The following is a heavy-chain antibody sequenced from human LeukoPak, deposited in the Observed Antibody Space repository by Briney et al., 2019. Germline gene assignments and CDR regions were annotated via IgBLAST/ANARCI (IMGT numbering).Heavy chain of an antibody. V-gene: IGHV3-11*04. D-gene: IGHD3-3*01. CDR3: ARILYDFWSGYHDY. Sequence: GGSLRLSCAASGFTFSDYYMSWIRQAPGKGLEWVSYISSSGSTIYYADSVKGRFTISRDNAKSSLYLQMNSLRAEDTAVYYCARILYDFWSGYHDYWGQGTLVTVSS. CDR1: GFTFSDYY. J-gene: IGHJ4*02. CDR2: ISSSGSTI.